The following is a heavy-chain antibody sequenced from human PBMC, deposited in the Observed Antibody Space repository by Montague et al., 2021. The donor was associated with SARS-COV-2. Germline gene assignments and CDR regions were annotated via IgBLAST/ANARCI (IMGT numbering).Heavy chain of an antibody. Sequence: SETLSLTCTVSGGSSSSDYWSWIRQPPGKGLEWIGYIYHSGRANNNPSLKSRVTISVDTSKNHFSLQLNSVTAADTAVYYCARPVAGTLHAFDIWGQGTLVTVSS. CDR1: GGSSSSDY. CDR2: IYHSGRA. D-gene: IGHD6-19*01. V-gene: IGHV4-59*08. J-gene: IGHJ3*02. CDR3: ARPVAGTLHAFDI.